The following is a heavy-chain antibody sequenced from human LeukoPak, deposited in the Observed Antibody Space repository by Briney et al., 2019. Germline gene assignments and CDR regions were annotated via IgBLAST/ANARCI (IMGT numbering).Heavy chain of an antibody. CDR3: ARGRYCGSTSCYLGSGYYYMDV. D-gene: IGHD2-2*01. CDR2: IGTAGDT. J-gene: IGHJ6*03. V-gene: IGHV3-13*01. CDR1: GFTFSSYD. Sequence: PGGSLRLSCAASGFTFSSYDMHWVRQATGKGLEWVSAIGTAGDTYYPGSVKGRFTISRENAKNSLYLQMNSLRAGDTAVYYCARGRYCGSTSCYLGSGYYYMDVWGKGTTVTVSS.